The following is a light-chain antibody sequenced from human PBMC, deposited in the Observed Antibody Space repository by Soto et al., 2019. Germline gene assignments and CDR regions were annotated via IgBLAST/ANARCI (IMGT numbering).Light chain of an antibody. CDR1: QSVNTY. CDR3: QQGGS. J-gene: IGKJ4*01. CDR2: DAS. V-gene: IGKV3-11*01. Sequence: EIVLTQSPATLSLSPGEGATLSYRASQSVNTYLAWYQQKPGQAPRLLIYDASSRATGIPARFSGSGSGTDFTLTISSLEPEDFAVYYCQQGGSFGGGTKVEIK.